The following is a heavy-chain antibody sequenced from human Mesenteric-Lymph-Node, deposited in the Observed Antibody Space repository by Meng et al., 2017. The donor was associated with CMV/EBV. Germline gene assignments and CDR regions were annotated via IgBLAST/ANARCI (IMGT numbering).Heavy chain of an antibody. CDR1: YY. Sequence: YYWGWIRQTPGKGLEWIGSIYYSGSTYYNPSLKSRVTISVDTSKNQFSLKLSSVTAADTAVYYCARLPTPSYYDILTGWRGSYFDYWGQGTLVTVSS. CDR3: ARLPTPSYYDILTGWRGSYFDY. D-gene: IGHD3-9*01. J-gene: IGHJ4*02. CDR2: IYYSGST. V-gene: IGHV4-39*01.